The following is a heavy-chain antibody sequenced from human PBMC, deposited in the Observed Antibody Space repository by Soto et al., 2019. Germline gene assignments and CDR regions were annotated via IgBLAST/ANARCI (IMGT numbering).Heavy chain of an antibody. V-gene: IGHV4-59*08. Sequence: SETLSLTCTVSGGSISSYYWSWIRQPPGKGLEWIGYIYYSASTNYNPSLKSRVTISVDTSKNQFSLKLSFVTAADTAVYYCARTIVLMVYANGLRANWFDPWGQGTLVTVSS. D-gene: IGHD2-8*01. CDR2: IYYSAST. CDR3: ARTIVLMVYANGLRANWFDP. CDR1: GGSISSYY. J-gene: IGHJ5*02.